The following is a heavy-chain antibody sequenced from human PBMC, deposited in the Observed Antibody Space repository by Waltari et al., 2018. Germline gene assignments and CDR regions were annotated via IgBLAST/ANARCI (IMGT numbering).Heavy chain of an antibody. V-gene: IGHV4-30-2*01. CDR3: ASTYGDYEYNWFDP. Sequence: QLQLQESGSGLVKPSQTLSLTCAVSGGSISSGGYSWSWIRQPPGKGLEWIGYIYHSGSTYYNPSLKSRVTISVDTSKNQFSLKLSSVTAADTAVYYCASTYGDYEYNWFDPWGQGTLVTVSS. D-gene: IGHD4-17*01. J-gene: IGHJ5*02. CDR1: GGSISSGGYS. CDR2: IYHSGST.